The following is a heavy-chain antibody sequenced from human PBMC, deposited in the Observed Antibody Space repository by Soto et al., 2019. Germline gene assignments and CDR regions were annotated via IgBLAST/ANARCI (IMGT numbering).Heavy chain of an antibody. D-gene: IGHD6-6*01. Sequence: ASVKVSCKASGYTFTSYAMHWVRQAPGQRLEWMGWINAGNGNTKYSQKFQGRVTFTRDTSASTAYMELSSLRSEDTAVYCCARDPQGRSSSLYAFDIRGQGTMVTVS. J-gene: IGHJ3*02. CDR2: INAGNGNT. CDR3: ARDPQGRSSSLYAFDI. V-gene: IGHV1-3*01. CDR1: GYTFTSYA.